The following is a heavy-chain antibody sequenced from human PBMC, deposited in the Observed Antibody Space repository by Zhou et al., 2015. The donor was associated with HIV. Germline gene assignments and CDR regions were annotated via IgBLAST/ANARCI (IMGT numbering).Heavy chain of an antibody. CDR3: ARLLGDTSGYPDVIDL. V-gene: IGHV1-69*06. Sequence: QEQLVQSGTEVKRPGSSVKVSCKASGGTFGSNAISWVRQAPGQGLEWMGGIIPIFGTAAYAQKFQDRVTITADRATSAAYMELGSLRSEDTAVYFCARLLGDTSGYPDVIDLWGQGTTVTVSS. CDR2: IIPIFGTA. D-gene: IGHD3-22*01. J-gene: IGHJ3*01. CDR1: GGTFGSNA.